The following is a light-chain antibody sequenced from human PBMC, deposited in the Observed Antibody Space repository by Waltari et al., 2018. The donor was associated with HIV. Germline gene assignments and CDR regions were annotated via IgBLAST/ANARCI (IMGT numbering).Light chain of an antibody. CDR1: SSNIGSTF. CDR2: RNN. J-gene: IGLJ2*01. V-gene: IGLV1-47*01. CDR3: AAWDDSLSGGV. Sequence: QSVLTQPPSASGTPGQSVTITCSGSSSNIGSTFVYWYQQVPGTAPKLLIYRNNQRPSGGPDRFSGSKAGTSASLAISGLRAEDEADYYCAAWDDSLSGGVFGGGTKLTVL.